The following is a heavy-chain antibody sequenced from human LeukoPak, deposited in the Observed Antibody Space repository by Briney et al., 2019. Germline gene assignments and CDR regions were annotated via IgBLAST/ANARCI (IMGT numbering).Heavy chain of an antibody. D-gene: IGHD1-26*01. V-gene: IGHV3-23*01. Sequence: PGGSLRLSCAASGFTFSTYAISWVRQAPGKGLEWVSAISNRDRTYYAGSVKGRFTISRDNSKNTVHLQMNSLRVEDTAVYYCAKEAPYAVGGTGRVYYFDYWGQGALVTVSS. J-gene: IGHJ4*02. CDR1: GFTFSTYA. CDR2: ISNRDRT. CDR3: AKEAPYAVGGTGRVYYFDY.